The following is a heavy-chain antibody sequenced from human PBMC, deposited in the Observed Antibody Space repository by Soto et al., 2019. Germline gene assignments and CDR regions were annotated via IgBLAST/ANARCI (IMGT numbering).Heavy chain of an antibody. CDR3: ARDLGVEIVVVPAAIPHNCSDP. CDR2: ISAYNGNT. Sequence: ASVKVSCKASGYTFTSYGISWVRQAPGQGLEWMVWISAYNGNTNYAQKLQGRVTMTTDTSTSTAYMELRSLRSDDTAVYYCARDLGVEIVVVPAAIPHNCSDPWGQGTLVTAPQ. CDR1: GYTFTSYG. J-gene: IGHJ5*02. D-gene: IGHD2-2*01. V-gene: IGHV1-18*01.